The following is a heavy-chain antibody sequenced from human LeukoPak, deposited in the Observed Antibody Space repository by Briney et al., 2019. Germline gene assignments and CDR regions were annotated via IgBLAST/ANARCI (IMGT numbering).Heavy chain of an antibody. V-gene: IGHV3-30*11. CDR2: ISYDGSNK. CDR3: AREYGAFDI. J-gene: IGHJ3*02. D-gene: IGHD2-8*01. Sequence: GGSLRLSCAASGLTFSSYAMHWVRQAPGKGLEWVAVISYDGSNKYYADSVKGRFTISRDNSKNTLYLQMNSLRAEDTAVYYCAREYGAFDIWGQGTMVTVSS. CDR1: GLTFSSYA.